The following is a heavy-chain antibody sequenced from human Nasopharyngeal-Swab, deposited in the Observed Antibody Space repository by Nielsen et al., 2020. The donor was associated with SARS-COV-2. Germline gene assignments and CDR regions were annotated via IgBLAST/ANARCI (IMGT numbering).Heavy chain of an antibody. CDR3: AKGLEMATADY. J-gene: IGHJ4*02. D-gene: IGHD5-24*01. CDR2: ISYGGSNK. Sequence: GGSLRLSCAASGFTFSSYGMHWVRQAPGKGLEWVAVISYGGSNKYYADSVKGRFTISRDNSKNTLYLQMNSLRAEDTAVYYCAKGLEMATADYWGQGTLVTVSS. CDR1: GFTFSSYG. V-gene: IGHV3-30*18.